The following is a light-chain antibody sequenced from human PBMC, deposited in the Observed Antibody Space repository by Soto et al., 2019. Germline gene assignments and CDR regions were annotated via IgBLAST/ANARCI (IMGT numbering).Light chain of an antibody. CDR3: CSYTSRTTLG. Sequence: QSALTQPASVSGSPGQSITISCTGTSGDVGTYDLVSWYQHHPGAAPKLMIYEATRRPSGISNRFSGSKSGNTASLTISGLQAEDEAEYYCCSYTSRTTLGFGGGTKLTVL. J-gene: IGLJ3*02. V-gene: IGLV2-14*02. CDR1: SGDVGTYDL. CDR2: EAT.